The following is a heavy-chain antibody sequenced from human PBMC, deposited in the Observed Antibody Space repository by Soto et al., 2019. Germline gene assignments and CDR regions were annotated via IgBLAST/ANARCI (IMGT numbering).Heavy chain of an antibody. CDR3: ARDVYSGYEVYFDY. Sequence: GGSLRLSCAASGFTFGSYSMHWVRQAPGKGLEWVSSITGSGTSTYYADSVKGRFTLSRDNSKNTLSLQMNSLRAEDTAVYYCARDVYSGYEVYFDYWGQGTLVTVSS. V-gene: IGHV3-23*01. D-gene: IGHD5-12*01. CDR2: ITGSGTST. J-gene: IGHJ4*02. CDR1: GFTFGSYS.